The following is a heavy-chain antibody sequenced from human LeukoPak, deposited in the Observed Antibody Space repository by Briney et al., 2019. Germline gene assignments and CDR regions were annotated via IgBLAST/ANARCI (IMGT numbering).Heavy chain of an antibody. D-gene: IGHD3-9*01. CDR2: IYPGDSDT. CDR1: GYSFTSYW. J-gene: IGHJ4*02. Sequence: GESLKISCKGSGYSFTSYWIGWVRQMPGKGLEWMGIIYPGDSDTRYSPSFQGQVTISADKSSSTAYLQWSSLKASDTAMYYCARCSESYDILTGYSAPLDYWGQGTLVTVSS. V-gene: IGHV5-51*01. CDR3: ARCSESYDILTGYSAPLDY.